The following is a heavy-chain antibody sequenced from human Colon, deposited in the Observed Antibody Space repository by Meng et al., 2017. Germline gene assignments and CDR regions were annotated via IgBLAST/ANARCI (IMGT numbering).Heavy chain of an antibody. J-gene: IGHJ4*02. Sequence: DQLQWGGSGLFNPSGTLSLTCTVSRGSVSSGSYYWSWIRQPPGKGLEWIGYIYYTGSTNYNPSLKSRVTISVDTSKNQFSLKLSSVTAADTAVYYCARGPLDYWGQGTLVTVSS. V-gene: IGHV4-61*01. CDR3: ARGPLDY. CDR2: IYYTGST. CDR1: RGSVSSGSYY.